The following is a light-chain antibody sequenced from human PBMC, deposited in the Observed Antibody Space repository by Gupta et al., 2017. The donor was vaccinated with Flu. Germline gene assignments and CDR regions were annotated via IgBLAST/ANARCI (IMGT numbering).Light chain of an antibody. CDR2: ESS. V-gene: IGKV2D-29*01. CDR3: SQAKPLPWT. CDR1: QSRIHSDGKTY. Sequence: VNPGQPASISCTSSQSRIHSDGKTYFYWYLQKPGQPPHLLIYESSNRFPAVPDRFSGRASLTDFTLRISRGDADDVGVYYCSQAKPLPWTFGPGTRVDIK. J-gene: IGKJ1*01.